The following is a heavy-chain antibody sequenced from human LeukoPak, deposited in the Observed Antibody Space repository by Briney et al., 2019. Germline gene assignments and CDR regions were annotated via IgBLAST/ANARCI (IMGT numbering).Heavy chain of an antibody. D-gene: IGHD5-12*01. CDR3: ERTRGYTGYDSDY. CDR1: GDSISSYY. V-gene: IGHV4-34*01. CDR2: INHSGST. J-gene: IGHJ4*02. Sequence: SETLSLTCTVSGDSISSYYWSWIRQPPGKGLEWIGEINHSGSTNYNPSLKSRVTISVDTSKNQFSLKLSSVTAADTAVYYCERTRGYTGYDSDYWGQGTLVTVSS.